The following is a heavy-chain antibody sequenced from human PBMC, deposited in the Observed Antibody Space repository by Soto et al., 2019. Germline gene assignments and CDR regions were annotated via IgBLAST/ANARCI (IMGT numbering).Heavy chain of an antibody. CDR1: GFTFGSNY. V-gene: IGHV3-53*01. D-gene: IGHD3-9*01. J-gene: IGHJ6*02. CDR3: GRSTYYDILTGSYYYYAMDV. CDR2: IYSEGTP. Sequence: PGGSLRLSCAASGFTFGSNYMSWVRQAPGKGLEWVSVIYSEGTPYYADSVKGRFTISRENSNNTLYLHMNNLRAEDTAVYYCGRSTYYDILTGSYYYYAMDVWGQGTTVTVSS.